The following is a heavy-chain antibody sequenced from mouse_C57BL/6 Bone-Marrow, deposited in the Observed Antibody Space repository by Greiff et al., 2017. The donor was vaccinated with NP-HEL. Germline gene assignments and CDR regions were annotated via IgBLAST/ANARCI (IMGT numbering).Heavy chain of an antibody. D-gene: IGHD1-1*01. V-gene: IGHV2-5*01. Sequence: QVQLKESGPGLVQPSQSLSITCTVSGFSLTSYGVHWVRQSPGKGLEWLGVIWRGGSTDYNAAFLSRLCLTKYNSKSQVFFTMNSLQADDTSIYYCANYYYGSSPWFAYWGQGTLVTVSS. J-gene: IGHJ3*01. CDR1: GFSLTSYG. CDR2: IWRGGST. CDR3: ANYYYGSSPWFAY.